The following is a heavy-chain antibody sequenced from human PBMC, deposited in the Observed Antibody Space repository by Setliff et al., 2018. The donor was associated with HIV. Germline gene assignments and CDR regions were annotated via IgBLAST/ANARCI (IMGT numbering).Heavy chain of an antibody. CDR2: IYYSGST. D-gene: IGHD2-15*01. V-gene: IGHV4-39*01. Sequence: PSETLSLTCTVSGGSISSSSYYWGWIRQPPGKGLEWIGSIYYSGSTYYNPSLKSRVTISVDTSKNQFSLKLSSVTAADTAVYYCARQALGYCSGGSCYPDAFDIWGQGTMVTVSS. J-gene: IGHJ3*02. CDR3: ARQALGYCSGGSCYPDAFDI. CDR1: GGSISSSSYY.